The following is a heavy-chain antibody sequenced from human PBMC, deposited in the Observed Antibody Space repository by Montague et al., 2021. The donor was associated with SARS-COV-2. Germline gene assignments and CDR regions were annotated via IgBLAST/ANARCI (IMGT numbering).Heavy chain of an antibody. V-gene: IGHV1-24*01. J-gene: IGHJ3*02. CDR1: EYSLSEFS. CDR3: ATLGLEVITYAFAI. CDR2: FDSEDGET. Sequence: SVKVSCKVSEYSLSEFSLQMLWVRQAPGKGLEWMGEFDSEDGETTYAQKFQGRVTMTEDRSTDTVYMELSSLRSDDTAVYYCATLGLEVITYAFAIWGQGTMVTVSS. D-gene: IGHD3-22*01.